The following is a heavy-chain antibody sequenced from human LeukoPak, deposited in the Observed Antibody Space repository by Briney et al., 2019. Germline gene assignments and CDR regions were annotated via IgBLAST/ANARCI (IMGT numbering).Heavy chain of an antibody. CDR1: GYTFTGYY. CDR2: ISGYNGYT. CDR3: ARDLTHRRNYDSSGYQIVPAF. Sequence: ASAKVSCKASGYTFTGYYMHWVRQAPGQGLEWMGWISGYNGYTKYVQKFQGRVTMTTDTSTSTAYMELRSLTSDDTAVYYCARDLTHRRNYDSSGYQIVPAFWGQGTLVTVSS. J-gene: IGHJ4*02. V-gene: IGHV1-18*04. D-gene: IGHD3-22*01.